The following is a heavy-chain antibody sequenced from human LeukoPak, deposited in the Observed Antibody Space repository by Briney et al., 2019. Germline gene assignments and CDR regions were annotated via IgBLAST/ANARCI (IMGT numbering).Heavy chain of an antibody. D-gene: IGHD2-21*02. CDR2: IYHSGST. J-gene: IGHJ4*02. Sequence: PSETLSLTCTVSGYSISSGYYWGWIRQPPGKGLEWIGSIYHSGSTYYNPSLKSRVTISVDTSKNQFSLKLSSVTAADTAVYYCARDESGAYCGGDLDCGVYWGQGTLVTVSS. V-gene: IGHV4-38-2*02. CDR3: ARDESGAYCGGDLDCGVY. CDR1: GYSISSGYY.